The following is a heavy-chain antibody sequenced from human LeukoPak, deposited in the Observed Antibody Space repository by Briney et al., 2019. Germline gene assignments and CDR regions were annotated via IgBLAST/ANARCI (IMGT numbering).Heavy chain of an antibody. CDR2: IKSKTDGATT. CDR3: TTVGSSRYYYYFDY. D-gene: IGHD3-22*01. V-gene: IGHV3-15*01. Sequence: GGSLRLSCAASGFTFNHAWMSWVRQAPGKGLEWVGRIKSKTDGATTEYAAPVKGRFTISRDDSKNTLYLQMNSLKAEDTAVYYCTTVGSSRYYYYFDYWGQGSLVTVSS. CDR1: GFTFNHAW. J-gene: IGHJ4*02.